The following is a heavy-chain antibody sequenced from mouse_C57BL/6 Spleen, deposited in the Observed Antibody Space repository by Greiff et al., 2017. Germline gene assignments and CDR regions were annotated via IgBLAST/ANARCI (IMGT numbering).Heavy chain of an antibody. D-gene: IGHD2-4*01. CDR2: ISSGSSTI. V-gene: IGHV5-17*01. CDR3: ARYDYDEGYYFDY. Sequence: DVKLVESGGGLVKPGGSLKLSCAASGFTFSDYGMHWVRQAPEKGLEWVAYISSGSSTIYYADTVKGRFTISRDNAKNTLFLQMTSLRSEDTAMYYCARYDYDEGYYFDYWGQGTTLTVSS. J-gene: IGHJ2*01. CDR1: GFTFSDYG.